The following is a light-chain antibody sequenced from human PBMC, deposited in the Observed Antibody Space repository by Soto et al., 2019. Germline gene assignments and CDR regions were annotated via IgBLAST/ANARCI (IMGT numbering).Light chain of an antibody. CDR3: QQYGTSFT. CDR1: QSVSSTY. V-gene: IGKV3-20*01. CDR2: GAS. J-gene: IGKJ3*01. Sequence: EIVLTQSPGILSLSPGERATLSCRASQSVSSTYLAWYQQKPGQAPRLLIYGASSRATGIPDRFSGSGSGTDFTLTISILETEDFAVYYCQQYGTSFTFGPGTKVYIK.